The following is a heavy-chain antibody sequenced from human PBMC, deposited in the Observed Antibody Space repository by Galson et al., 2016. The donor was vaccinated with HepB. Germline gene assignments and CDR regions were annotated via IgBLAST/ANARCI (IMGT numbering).Heavy chain of an antibody. J-gene: IGHJ4*02. V-gene: IGHV2-5*02. Sequence: PALVKPTQTLTLTCTFSGFSLNTDGEALGWIRQPPGKALEFLAVIHWDNDKRYNPSLKSRLAITKDTSKNEVVLTMTNMDPIDTATYFCAHNYCSDFDHWGQGTLVIVAS. CDR1: GFSLNTDGEA. CDR3: AHNYCSDFDH. CDR2: IHWDNDK. D-gene: IGHD3-10*01.